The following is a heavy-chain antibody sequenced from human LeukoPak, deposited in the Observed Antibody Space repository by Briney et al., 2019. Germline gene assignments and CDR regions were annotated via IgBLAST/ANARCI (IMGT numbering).Heavy chain of an antibody. V-gene: IGHV4-34*01. J-gene: IGHJ3*02. CDR1: GGSFSDYY. Sequence: SETLSLTCAVYGGSFSDYYWSWIRQSPGKGLEWIGEINHSGSTYYNPSLKSRVTISLDTSKSQFSLKLTSVTAADTAVYYCAKSNGYGLIDIWGQGTMVTVSS. CDR3: AKSNGYGLIDI. D-gene: IGHD3-22*01. CDR2: INHSGST.